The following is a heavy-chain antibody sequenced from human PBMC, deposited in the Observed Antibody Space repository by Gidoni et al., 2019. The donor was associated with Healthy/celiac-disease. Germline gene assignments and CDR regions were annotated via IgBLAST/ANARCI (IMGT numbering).Heavy chain of an antibody. CDR1: GFTFGSYA. CDR3: AREPIFGVVTRKGMDV. Sequence: VQLVASVGDVVQPGRSLRLPCAASGFTFGSYAMHWVRQAPGKGLEWVAVISYDGSNKYYADSVKGRFTISRDNSKNTLYLQMNSLRAEDTAVYYCAREPIFGVVTRKGMDVWGQGTTVTVSS. D-gene: IGHD3-3*01. CDR2: ISYDGSNK. V-gene: IGHV3-30-3*01. J-gene: IGHJ6*02.